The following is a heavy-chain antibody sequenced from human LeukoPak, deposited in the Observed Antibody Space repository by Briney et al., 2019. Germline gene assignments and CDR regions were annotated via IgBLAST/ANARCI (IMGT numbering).Heavy chain of an antibody. Sequence: SETLSLTCTVSGGSMSSYYWSWIRQPPGKGLEWIGYIYYSGSTKYNPPLKSRVTISVDTSKNQFSLKLSSVTAADTAVYYCAQGTPPYYYDSSGYRALGAFDIWGQGTMVTVSS. D-gene: IGHD3-22*01. V-gene: IGHV4-59*12. CDR3: AQGTPPYYYDSSGYRALGAFDI. J-gene: IGHJ3*02. CDR2: IYYSGST. CDR1: GGSMSSYY.